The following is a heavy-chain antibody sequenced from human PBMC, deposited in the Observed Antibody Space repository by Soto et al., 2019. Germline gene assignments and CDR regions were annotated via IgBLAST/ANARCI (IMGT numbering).Heavy chain of an antibody. D-gene: IGHD2-15*01. CDR2: IYYSGST. J-gene: IGHJ6*02. Sequence: PSETLSLTCTVSGGSISSGGYYWSWIRQHPGKGLEWIGYIYYSGSTYYNPSLKSRVTISVDTSKNQFSLKLSSVTAADTALEWLALTYWNGDRRYSPSLKSRVTITTDTSKNQVVLTMANMDPVDTATYYCARIKGITYDWIADGMDVWGQGTTVTVSS. CDR3: ALTYWNGDRRYSPSLKSRVTITTDTSKNQVVLTMANMDPVDTATYYCARIKGITYDWIADGMDV. V-gene: IGHV4-31*03. CDR1: GGSISSGGYY.